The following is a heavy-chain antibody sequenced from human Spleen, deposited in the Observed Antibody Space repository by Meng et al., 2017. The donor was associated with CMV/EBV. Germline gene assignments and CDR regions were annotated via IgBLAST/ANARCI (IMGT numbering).Heavy chain of an antibody. D-gene: IGHD2-2*01. Sequence: GESLKISCAASGFTFSDYYMSWIRQAPGKGLEWVSYISTSGTSIYYADSVKGRFTISRDNAKNSLYLQMNSLRAEDTAVYYCARSPPYCSSTSCYSYYYYGMDVWGQGTTVTVSS. CDR1: GFTFSDYY. CDR3: ARSPPYCSSTSCYSYYYYGMDV. CDR2: ISTSGTSI. V-gene: IGHV3-11*04. J-gene: IGHJ6*02.